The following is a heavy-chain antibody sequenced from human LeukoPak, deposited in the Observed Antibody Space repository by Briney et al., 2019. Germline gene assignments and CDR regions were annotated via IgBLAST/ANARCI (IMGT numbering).Heavy chain of an antibody. D-gene: IGHD3-3*01. CDR2: INPSGGST. V-gene: IGHV1-46*01. CDR3: ARSFIPLSSVLRFLDRVPGGWFDP. CDR1: GYTSTSYY. J-gene: IGHJ5*02. Sequence: ASVKVSCKASGYTSTSYYMHWVRQAPGQGLEWMGIINPSGGSTSYAQKFQGRVTMTRDTSTSTVYMELSSLRSEDTAVYYCARSFIPLSSVLRFLDRVPGGWFDPWGQGTLVTVSS.